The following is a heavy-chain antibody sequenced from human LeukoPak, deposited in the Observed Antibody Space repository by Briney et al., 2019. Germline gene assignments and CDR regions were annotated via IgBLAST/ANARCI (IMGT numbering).Heavy chain of an antibody. J-gene: IGHJ6*03. CDR3: ARAGAAAGTDWFYYMDV. D-gene: IGHD6-13*01. V-gene: IGHV3-48*03. Sequence: GGSLRLSCAASAFTFSRYEMNWVRQAPGEGLEWVSYISSSGSTIYYADSVKGRFTISRDKTKNSLFLQMNSLGAEDTAVYYCARAGAAAGTDWFYYMDVWGKGTTVTVSS. CDR2: ISSSGSTI. CDR1: AFTFSRYE.